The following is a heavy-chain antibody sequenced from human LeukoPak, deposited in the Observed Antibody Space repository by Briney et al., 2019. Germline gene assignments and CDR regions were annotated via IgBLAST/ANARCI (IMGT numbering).Heavy chain of an antibody. Sequence: GGSLRLSCALSGFTFSRYEVNWVRQAPGKGLEWVSYITTSASNTLYTAPAKRRCTTSRENTKNTLSLLLNSLRAADTPVYYCAREYGAVAGSYWAFDTWGQGTMVTVSS. CDR1: GFTFSRYE. CDR3: AREYGAVAGSYWAFDT. J-gene: IGHJ3*02. V-gene: IGHV3-48*03. CDR2: ITTSASNT. D-gene: IGHD6-19*01.